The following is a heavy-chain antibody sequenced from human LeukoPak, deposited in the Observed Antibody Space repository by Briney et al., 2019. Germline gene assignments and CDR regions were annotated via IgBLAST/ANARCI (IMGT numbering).Heavy chain of an antibody. CDR2: INQGGSGK. V-gene: IGHV3-7*01. Sequence: PGGSLRLSCAASGFTFSTYWMTWLRQAPGKGLEWVASINQGGSGKYYPDSVKGRFTICRDNTKNSLYLQMNSLRAEDTAVYYCARVRPGDADSWGQGTLVSVSS. D-gene: IGHD1-26*01. J-gene: IGHJ5*01. CDR1: GFTFSTYW. CDR3: ARVRPGDADS.